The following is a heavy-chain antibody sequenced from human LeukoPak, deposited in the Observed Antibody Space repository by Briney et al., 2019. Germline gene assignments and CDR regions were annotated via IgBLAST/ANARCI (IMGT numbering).Heavy chain of an antibody. Sequence: GASVKVSCKASGYTFTSYGISWVRQAPGQGLEWMGWIRAYNGNTNYAQKLQGRVTMTTDTSTSTAYMELRSLRSDDTAVYYCARGRVDYYDSSGYIFDYWGQGTLVTVSS. J-gene: IGHJ4*02. D-gene: IGHD3-22*01. CDR3: ARGRVDYYDSSGYIFDY. CDR1: GYTFTSYG. CDR2: IRAYNGNT. V-gene: IGHV1-18*01.